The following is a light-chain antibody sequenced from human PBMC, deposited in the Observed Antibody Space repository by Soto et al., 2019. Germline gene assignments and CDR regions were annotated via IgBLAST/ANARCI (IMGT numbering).Light chain of an antibody. CDR2: DVN. CDR1: SSDGGGYNY. J-gene: IGLJ1*01. Sequence: QSALTQPPSASGSPGQSVTISCTGTSSDGGGYNYVSWYQQHPGKAPKVMIYDVNKRPSGVPDRFAGSKSGNTASLTVSGLQSDDEADYYCCSHAGSDNPFVFGTGTKLTVL. V-gene: IGLV2-8*01. CDR3: CSHAGSDNPFV.